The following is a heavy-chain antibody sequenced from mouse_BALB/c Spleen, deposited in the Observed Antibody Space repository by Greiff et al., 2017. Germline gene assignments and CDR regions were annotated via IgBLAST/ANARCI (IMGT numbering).Heavy chain of an antibody. Sequence: EVQLVESGGGLVQPGGSRKLSCAASGFTFSSFGMHWVRQAPEKGLEWVAYISSGSSTIYYADTVKGRFTISRDNPKNTLFLQMTSLRSEDTAMYYCAREGYDEYFDVWGAGTTVTVSS. V-gene: IGHV5-17*02. CDR2: ISSGSSTI. CDR3: AREGYDEYFDV. CDR1: GFTFSSFG. D-gene: IGHD2-14*01. J-gene: IGHJ1*01.